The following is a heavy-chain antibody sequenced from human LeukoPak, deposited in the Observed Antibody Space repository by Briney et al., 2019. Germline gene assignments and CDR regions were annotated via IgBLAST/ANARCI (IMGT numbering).Heavy chain of an antibody. CDR3: ARLDVPHDAFDI. V-gene: IGHV3-30*03. CDR1: GFTFSHSG. CDR2: ISYDGTNK. Sequence: PGKSLRLSCAASGFTFSHSGMHWVRQAPGKGLEWVAVISYDGTNKYFADSVKGRFSIARDNSKNTLYLQMNSLRVEDTAVYYCARLDVPHDAFDIWGQGTMVTVSS. J-gene: IGHJ3*02.